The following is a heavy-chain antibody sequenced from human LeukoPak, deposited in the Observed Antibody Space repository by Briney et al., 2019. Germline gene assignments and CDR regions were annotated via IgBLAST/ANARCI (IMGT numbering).Heavy chain of an antibody. CDR2: TYYRSKWYN. J-gene: IGHJ4*02. CDR1: GDSVSSNSAG. D-gene: IGHD6-19*01. Sequence: KFSQTLSLTCGISGDSVSSNSAGWHWIRQSPSRGLEWLGRTYYRSKWYNDYAVSVKSRITINPDTSKNQFSLQLNSVTPEDTAVYYCARDAVAGSSPFDYWGQGTLVTVSS. V-gene: IGHV6-1*01. CDR3: ARDAVAGSSPFDY.